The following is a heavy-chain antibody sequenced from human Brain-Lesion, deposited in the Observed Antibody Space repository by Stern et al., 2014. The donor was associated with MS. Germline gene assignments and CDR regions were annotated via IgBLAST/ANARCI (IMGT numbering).Heavy chain of an antibody. V-gene: IGHV4-39*01. J-gene: IGHJ4*02. D-gene: IGHD5-18*01. CDR2: VYYSGNT. CDR3: ARHQLGYGYAYLRY. Sequence: VQLVESGPGLVKPSDTLSLTCSVSGDSLSSSTFYWGWIRQPPGKGPEWIGSVYYSGNTYYHPSLKSRVTISVATSKNHFSLRLPSVTAADTAVYYCARHQLGYGYAYLRYWGQGTLVTVSS. CDR1: GDSLSSSTFY.